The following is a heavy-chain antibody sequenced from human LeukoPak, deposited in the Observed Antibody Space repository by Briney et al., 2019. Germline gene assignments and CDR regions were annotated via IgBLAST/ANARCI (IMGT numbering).Heavy chain of an antibody. D-gene: IGHD5-12*01. CDR2: IYHSGST. Sequence: PSETLSLTCTVSGYSISSGYYWGWIRQPPGKGLEWIGSIYHSGSTYYNPSLKSRVTISVDTSKNQFSLKLSSVTAADTAVYYCARVSGYDWESFYDYWGQGTLVTVSS. V-gene: IGHV4-38-2*02. CDR3: ARVSGYDWESFYDY. J-gene: IGHJ4*02. CDR1: GYSISSGYY.